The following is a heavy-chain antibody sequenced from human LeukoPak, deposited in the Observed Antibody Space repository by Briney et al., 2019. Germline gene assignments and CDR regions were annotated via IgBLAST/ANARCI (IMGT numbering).Heavy chain of an antibody. Sequence: GASVKVSCKASGYTFTSYYMHWVRQAPGQGLEWMGIINPSGGSTSYALKFQGRVTMTRDTSTSTVYMELSSLRSEDTAVYYCARDILPSYSGYDRTLPDYWGQGTLVTVSS. CDR3: ARDILPSYSGYDRTLPDY. J-gene: IGHJ4*02. D-gene: IGHD5-12*01. CDR1: GYTFTSYY. V-gene: IGHV1-46*01. CDR2: INPSGGST.